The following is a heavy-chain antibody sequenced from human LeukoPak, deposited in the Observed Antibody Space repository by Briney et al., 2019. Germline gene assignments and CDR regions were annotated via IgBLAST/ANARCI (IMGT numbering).Heavy chain of an antibody. CDR2: TYYRSKWYT. CDR3: ARTSVGSGRKYDY. CDR1: GDSVSSNSAA. V-gene: IGHV6-1*01. Sequence: SQTLSLTCAISGDSVSSNSAAWNWIRQSPSRGLEWLVRTYYRSKWYTDYAVSVRSRITINPDTSKNQFSLQRNSVTPEDTAVYYCARTSVGSGRKYDYWGQGTLVTVSS. J-gene: IGHJ4*02. D-gene: IGHD3-10*01.